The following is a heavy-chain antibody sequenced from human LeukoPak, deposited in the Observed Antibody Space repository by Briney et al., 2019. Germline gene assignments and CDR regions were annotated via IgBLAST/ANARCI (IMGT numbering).Heavy chain of an antibody. CDR3: ARDATTAVGVVYMDV. CDR1: GFTFSEYE. D-gene: IGHD6-13*01. J-gene: IGHJ6*03. CDR2: ISTGGGSI. Sequence: PGGSLRLSCAASGFTFSEYELNWVRQLPGKGLEWISHISTGGGSIHYAGSVEGRFTISRDNAKNSVYLQMDSLRAEDTAVYFCARDATTAVGVVYMDVWGRGTTVTISS. V-gene: IGHV3-48*03.